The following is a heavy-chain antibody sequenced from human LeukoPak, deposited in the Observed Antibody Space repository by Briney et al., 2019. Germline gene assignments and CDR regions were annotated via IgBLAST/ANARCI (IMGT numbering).Heavy chain of an antibody. D-gene: IGHD6-13*01. V-gene: IGHV3-33*01. Sequence: GGSLRLSCAASGFTFSSYGMHWVRQAPGKGLEWVAVIWYDGSNKYYADSVKGRFTISRDNSKNTLYLQMNSLRGEDTAVYYCARGSYTSSWYRVFDYWGQGTLVTVYS. CDR1: GFTFSSYG. J-gene: IGHJ4*02. CDR2: IWYDGSNK. CDR3: ARGSYTSSWYRVFDY.